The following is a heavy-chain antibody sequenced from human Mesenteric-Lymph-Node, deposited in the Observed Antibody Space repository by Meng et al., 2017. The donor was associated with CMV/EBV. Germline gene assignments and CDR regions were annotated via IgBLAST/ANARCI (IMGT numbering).Heavy chain of an antibody. J-gene: IGHJ4*02. V-gene: IGHV5-10-1*01. D-gene: IGHD6-19*01. Sequence: CKGSGYSFTSYWISWVRQMPGKGLEWMGRIDPSDSYTNYSPSFQGHVTISADKSISTAYLQWSSLKASDTAMYYCARQGAVAGYFDYWGQGTLVTVSS. CDR2: IDPSDSYT. CDR1: GYSFTSYW. CDR3: ARQGAVAGYFDY.